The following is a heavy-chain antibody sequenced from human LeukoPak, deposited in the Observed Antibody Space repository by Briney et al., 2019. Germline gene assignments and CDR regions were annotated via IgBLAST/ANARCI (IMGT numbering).Heavy chain of an antibody. D-gene: IGHD3-22*01. CDR3: AGAYYYDSSGSEDYFDY. CDR2: IYYSGST. Sequence: KPSETLSLTCTVSGCSISSSSYYWGWIRQPPGKGLEWIGSIYYSGSTYYNPSLKSRVTVSVDTSKNQFSLKLSSVTASDTAVYSCAGAYYYDSSGSEDYFDYWGQGTLVTVSS. J-gene: IGHJ4*02. CDR1: GCSISSSSYY. V-gene: IGHV4-39*01.